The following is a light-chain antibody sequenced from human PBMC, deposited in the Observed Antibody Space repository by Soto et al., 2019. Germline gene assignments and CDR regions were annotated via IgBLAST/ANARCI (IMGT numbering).Light chain of an antibody. J-gene: IGLJ3*02. CDR3: SSYTSSSSLWV. CDR1: SSDVDGYNY. Sequence: QSALTQPASVSGSPGQSITISCTGASSDVDGYNYVSWYRQHPGRAPRLMIYDVTNRPSGVSTRFSGSKSGNTASLTISGLQAEDEADYYCSSYTSSSSLWVFGGGTKLTVL. V-gene: IGLV2-14*01. CDR2: DVT.